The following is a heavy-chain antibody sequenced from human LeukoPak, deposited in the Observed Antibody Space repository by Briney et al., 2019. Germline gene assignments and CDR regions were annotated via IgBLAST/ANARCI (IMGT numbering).Heavy chain of an antibody. J-gene: IGHJ6*03. CDR1: GYTFTGYY. CDR3: ARVNRNYYYYYMDV. Sequence: ASVKVSCKASGYTFTGYYMHWVRQAPGQGLEWMGWINPNSGGTNYAQKFQGRVTMTRDTSISTAYMELSRLRSDDTAVYYCARVNRNYYYYYMDVWGKGTTVTVFS. V-gene: IGHV1-2*02. D-gene: IGHD1-14*01. CDR2: INPNSGGT.